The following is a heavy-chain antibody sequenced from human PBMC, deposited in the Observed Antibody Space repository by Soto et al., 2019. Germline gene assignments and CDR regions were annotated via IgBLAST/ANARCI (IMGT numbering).Heavy chain of an antibody. J-gene: IGHJ6*02. CDR1: GGSISSGGYY. Sequence: QVQLQESGPGLVKPSQTLSLTCTVSGGSISSGGYYWSWIRQHPGKGLEWIGYIYYSGSTYYNPSLKSRVTISVDTSKNQFSLKLSSVTAADTAVYYCARGMDSSSSVYYYYGMDVWGQGTTVTVSS. CDR3: ARGMDSSSSVYYYYGMDV. V-gene: IGHV4-31*03. D-gene: IGHD6-6*01. CDR2: IYYSGST.